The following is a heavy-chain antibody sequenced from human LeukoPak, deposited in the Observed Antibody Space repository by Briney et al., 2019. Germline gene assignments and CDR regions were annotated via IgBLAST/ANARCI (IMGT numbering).Heavy chain of an antibody. V-gene: IGHV3-23*01. CDR1: GFTFSSYA. J-gene: IGHJ4*02. CDR2: ITGSDDRT. CDR3: ATAEGGLRNYYFDY. Sequence: GGSLRLSCAASGFTFSSYAMTWVRQAPGKGLEWVSPITGSDDRTYYADSVKGRFTISRDYSKNTLHLQLNSLRAEDTAMYYCATAEGGLRNYYFDYWGQGTLVTVSS. D-gene: IGHD3-9*01.